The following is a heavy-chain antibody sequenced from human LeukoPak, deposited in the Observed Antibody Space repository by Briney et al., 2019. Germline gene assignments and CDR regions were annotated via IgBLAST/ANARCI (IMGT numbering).Heavy chain of an antibody. D-gene: IGHD3-3*01. CDR1: GYSISSGYY. V-gene: IGHV4-38-2*02. CDR2: IYHSGST. Sequence: SETLSLTCTVSGYSISSGYYWGWIRQPPGKGLEWIGSIYHSGSTNYNPSLKSRVTISVDTSKNQFSLKLSSVTAADTAVYYCARDHLANLASRLFDPWGQGTLVTVSS. CDR3: ARDHLANLASRLFDP. J-gene: IGHJ5*02.